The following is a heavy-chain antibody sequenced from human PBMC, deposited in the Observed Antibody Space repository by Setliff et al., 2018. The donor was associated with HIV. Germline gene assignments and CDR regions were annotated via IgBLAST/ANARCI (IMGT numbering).Heavy chain of an antibody. CDR2: IDVNKGNT. CDR1: GYISLGYD. D-gene: IGHD3-16*02. V-gene: IGHV1-18*04. Sequence: GASVKVSCKASGYISLGYDISWVRQAPGQGLEWMGWIDVNKGNTNYAEKFQGRVTLTTDTSTNTAYMEVRSLTSDDTAVYYCARDGIIRTTRVFDYWGQGTLVTVS. J-gene: IGHJ4*02. CDR3: ARDGIIRTTRVFDY.